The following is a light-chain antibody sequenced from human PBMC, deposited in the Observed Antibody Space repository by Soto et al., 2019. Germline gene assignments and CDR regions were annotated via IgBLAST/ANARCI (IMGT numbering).Light chain of an antibody. CDR2: SDF. CDR3: QAYDNSLRGWV. J-gene: IGLJ3*02. Sequence: QSVLTQPPSVSGAPGQTVTISCPGSSSNFGAGHGVHWFQQVPGTAPKLLIYSDFNRPSGVPARFSGSRSGTSASLAITGLQAEDEATYYCQAYDNSLRGWVFGGGTKLTVL. V-gene: IGLV1-40*01. CDR1: SSNFGAGHG.